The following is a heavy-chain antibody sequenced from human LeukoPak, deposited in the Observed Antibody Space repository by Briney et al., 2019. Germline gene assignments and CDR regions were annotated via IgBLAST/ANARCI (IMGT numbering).Heavy chain of an antibody. D-gene: IGHD2-2*01. CDR2: INSYGSST. V-gene: IGHV3-74*01. J-gene: IGHJ4*02. CDR1: GFTFSSYW. Sequence: PGGSLRLSCAASGFTFSSYWMHWVRQAPGKGLVWVSRINSYGSSTSYADSVKGRFTISRDNAKNTLYLQMNSLRAEDTAVYYCARDRGGIVVVPAALEYWGQGTLVTVSS. CDR3: ARDRGGIVVVPAALEY.